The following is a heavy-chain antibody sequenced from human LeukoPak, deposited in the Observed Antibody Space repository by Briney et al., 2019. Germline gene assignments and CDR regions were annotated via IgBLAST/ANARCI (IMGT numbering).Heavy chain of an antibody. CDR1: GYTFTSYY. V-gene: IGHV1-46*01. CDR3: AREGAITMIVLAFDY. CDR2: INPSGGST. Sequence: ASEKVSCKASGYTFTSYYMHWVRHAPGQGLEWMGIINPSGGSTSYAQKFQGRVTMTRDTSTSTVYMELSSLRSEDTAVYYCAREGAITMIVLAFDYWGQGTLVTVSS. J-gene: IGHJ4*02. D-gene: IGHD3-22*01.